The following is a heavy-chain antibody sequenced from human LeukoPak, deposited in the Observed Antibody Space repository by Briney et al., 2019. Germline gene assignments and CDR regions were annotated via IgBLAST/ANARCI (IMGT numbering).Heavy chain of an antibody. J-gene: IGHJ4*02. D-gene: IGHD3-22*01. CDR1: GGSISSSSYY. CDR2: IYYTGTT. CDR3: ARNHESSGSYSVFDY. Sequence: SGTLSLTCTVSGGSISSSSYYWGWIRQPPGKGLEWIGSIYYTGTTYYNPSLKSRVTISVDTSKNQFSLNLNSMTAADTAVYYCARNHESSGSYSVFDYWGQGTLVTVSS. V-gene: IGHV4-39*01.